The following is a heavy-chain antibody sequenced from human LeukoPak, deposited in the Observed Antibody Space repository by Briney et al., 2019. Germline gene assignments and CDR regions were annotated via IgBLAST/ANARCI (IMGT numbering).Heavy chain of an antibody. CDR1: GYTLTELS. CDR2: FDPEDGET. CDR3: AMGQYQAYNWFDP. V-gene: IGHV1-24*01. Sequence: ASVEVSCKVSGYTLTELSMHWVRQAPGKGLEWMGGFDPEDGETIYAQKFQGRVTMTEDTSTDTAYMELSSLRSEDTAVYYCAMGQYQAYNWFDPWGQGTLVTVSS. J-gene: IGHJ5*02. D-gene: IGHD2-2*01.